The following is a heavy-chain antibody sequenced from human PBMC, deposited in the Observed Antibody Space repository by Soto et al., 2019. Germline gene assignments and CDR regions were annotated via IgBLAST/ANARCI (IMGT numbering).Heavy chain of an antibody. Sequence: QVQLVQSGAEVRKPGASVKVSCEASGYTFTSYDIYWVRQATGQGLEWMGWMNPNTGNSGYAQKFQGRVTMTSDTTISTAPMELSSLRSEDTAVYYCARRAETNGWNGFGADKYYFDFWVQVTLVTVSS. CDR2: MNPNTGNS. V-gene: IGHV1-8*01. D-gene: IGHD1-1*01. CDR1: GYTFTSYD. J-gene: IGHJ4*02. CDR3: ARRAETNGWNGFGADKYYFDF.